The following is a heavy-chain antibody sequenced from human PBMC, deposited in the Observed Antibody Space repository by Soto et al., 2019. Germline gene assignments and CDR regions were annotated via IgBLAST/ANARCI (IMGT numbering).Heavy chain of an antibody. Sequence: QVQLVQSGAEVKQPGASVKVSCEASGYTFSTYEMHWVRQAPGQRPEWMGWINGGNGKSKYSETLQGRVTFTRDTSASTAYMELTSLRSEDTAVYYCARGGGATFTHYYYYMDVWGTGTTVTVSS. J-gene: IGHJ6*03. CDR3: ARGGGATFTHYYYYMDV. V-gene: IGHV1-3*01. D-gene: IGHD1-26*01. CDR2: INGGNGKS. CDR1: GYTFSTYE.